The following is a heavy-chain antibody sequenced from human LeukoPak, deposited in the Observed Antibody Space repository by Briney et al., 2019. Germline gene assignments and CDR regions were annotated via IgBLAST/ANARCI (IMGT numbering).Heavy chain of an antibody. J-gene: IGHJ4*02. CDR1: GFTFSDYY. Sequence: GGSLRLSCAASGFTFSDYYMSWIRQAPGKGLEWVSYISSSSSYTNYADSVEGRFTISRDNAKNSLYLQMNSLRAEDTAVYYCAIGYCSSTSCYDYWGQGTLVTVSS. CDR2: ISSSSSYT. V-gene: IGHV3-11*06. D-gene: IGHD2-2*01. CDR3: AIGYCSSTSCYDY.